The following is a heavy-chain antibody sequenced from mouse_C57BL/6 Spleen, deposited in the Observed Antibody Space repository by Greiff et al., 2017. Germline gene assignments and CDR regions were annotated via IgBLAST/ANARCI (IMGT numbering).Heavy chain of an antibody. D-gene: IGHD2-2*01. V-gene: IGHV1-66*01. CDR3: ARGLVYYFDY. CDR1: GYSFTSYY. Sequence: VKLMESGPELVKPGASVKISCKASGYSFTSYYIHWVKQRPGQGLEWIGWIYPGSGNTKYNEKFKGKATLTADTSSSTAYMQLSSLTSEDSAVYYCARGLVYYFDYWGQGTTLTVSS. J-gene: IGHJ2*01. CDR2: IYPGSGNT.